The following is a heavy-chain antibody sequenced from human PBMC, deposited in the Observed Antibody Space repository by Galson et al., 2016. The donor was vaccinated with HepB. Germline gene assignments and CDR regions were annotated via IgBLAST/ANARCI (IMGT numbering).Heavy chain of an antibody. V-gene: IGHV4-39*07. J-gene: IGHJ4*02. CDR3: ARDLTFVGYTSSFFDY. CDR2: INYSGTT. CDR1: GDSVGSTNFY. Sequence: ETLSLTCTASGDSVGSTNFYWAWIRQSPGKGLQWIGNINYSGTTYNPSLESRVTMSLDTSQNLFSLTLGSVTAADTAVYYCARDLTFVGYTSSFFDYWGRGTLVTVSS. D-gene: IGHD3-16*01.